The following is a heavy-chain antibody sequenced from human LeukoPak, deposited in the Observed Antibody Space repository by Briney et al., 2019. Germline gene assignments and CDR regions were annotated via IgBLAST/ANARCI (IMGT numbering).Heavy chain of an antibody. CDR2: IWYDGSNK. Sequence: AGRSLRLSSAASGFTFSSYGMHWVHQAPGRGLEWVAVIWYDGSNKYYADSVKGRFTISRDNSKNTLYLQMNSLRAEDTAVYYCARSRGGIERCFDYWGQGTLVTVSS. CDR3: ARSRGGIERCFDY. V-gene: IGHV3-33*01. D-gene: IGHD3-16*01. J-gene: IGHJ4*02. CDR1: GFTFSSYG.